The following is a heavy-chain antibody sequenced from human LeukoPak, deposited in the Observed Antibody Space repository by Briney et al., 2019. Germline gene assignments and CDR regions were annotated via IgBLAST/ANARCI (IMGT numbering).Heavy chain of an antibody. D-gene: IGHD6-13*01. J-gene: IGHJ4*02. CDR1: GFTFDDYA. CDR3: AREVAADY. Sequence: GGSLRLSCAASGFTFDDYAMHWVRQAPGKGLEWVSGISWNSGSIGYADSVKGRFTISRDNAKNSLYLQMNSLRAEDTAVYYCAREVAADYWGQGTLVTVSS. V-gene: IGHV3-9*01. CDR2: ISWNSGSI.